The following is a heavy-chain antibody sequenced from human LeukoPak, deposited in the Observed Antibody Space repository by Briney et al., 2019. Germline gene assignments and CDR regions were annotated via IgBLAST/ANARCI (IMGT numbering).Heavy chain of an antibody. Sequence: GGSLRLSCAASGFTFSTYWMTWVRQAPGKGLDWVANIKEDGSEKYYVDSVEGRFTISRDNTKNSLFLQMSSLRAEDTAVYYCARGDYPSDYWGQGTLVTVSS. CDR3: ARGDYPSDY. D-gene: IGHD3-16*01. V-gene: IGHV3-7*05. CDR1: GFTFSTYW. J-gene: IGHJ4*02. CDR2: IKEDGSEK.